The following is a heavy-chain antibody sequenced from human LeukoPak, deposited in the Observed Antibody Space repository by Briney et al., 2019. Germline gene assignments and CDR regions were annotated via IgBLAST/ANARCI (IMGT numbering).Heavy chain of an antibody. V-gene: IGHV5-51*01. Sequence: GESLKISCKDSGYNFINYRIAWVRQVPRKGLEWMGIISPVDYEVTYSPSFQGQVTISADKSINTAYLQWRSLQASDTAMYFCAKVSKTRSGRYYYYHSLDVWGTGTTVTVSS. CDR2: ISPVDYEV. CDR3: AKVSKTRSGRYYYYHSLDV. CDR1: GYNFINYR. D-gene: IGHD3-10*01. J-gene: IGHJ6*03.